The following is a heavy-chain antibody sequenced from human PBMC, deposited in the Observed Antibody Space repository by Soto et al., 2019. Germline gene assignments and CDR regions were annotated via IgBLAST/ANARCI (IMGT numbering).Heavy chain of an antibody. V-gene: IGHV4-39*01. CDR3: ARHNYGSGTFYPYYFDY. J-gene: IGHJ4*02. Sequence: SETLSLTCSVSGGSIISNTTYWGWIRKPPGKGLEWLGSIYYSVSSYQNPSLTCRVTMSVDTSKNQFSMTLTSVTAADTAVYFCARHNYGSGTFYPYYFDYWGQGILVTVSS. CDR1: GGSIISNTTY. CDR2: IYYSVSS. D-gene: IGHD3-10*01.